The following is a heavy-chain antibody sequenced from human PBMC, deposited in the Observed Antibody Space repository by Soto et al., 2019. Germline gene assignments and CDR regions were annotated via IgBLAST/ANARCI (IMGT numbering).Heavy chain of an antibody. CDR3: ARGGTMVRGVIEPFDY. V-gene: IGHV1-8*01. CDR2: MNPNSGNT. CDR1: GYTFTSYD. J-gene: IGHJ4*02. D-gene: IGHD3-10*01. Sequence: QVQLVQSGAEVKKPGASVKVSCKASGYTFTSYDINWVRQATGQGLEWMGWMNPNSGNTGYAQKFEGRVTMTRNTSISTAYMELSSLRSEDTAVYYCARGGTMVRGVIEPFDYWGQGTLVTVSS.